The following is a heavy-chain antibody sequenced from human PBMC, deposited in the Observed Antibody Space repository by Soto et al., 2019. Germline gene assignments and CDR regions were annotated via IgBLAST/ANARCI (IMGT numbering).Heavy chain of an antibody. CDR2: IWYDGSNR. J-gene: IGHJ6*02. V-gene: IGHV3-33*01. D-gene: IGHD3-10*01. Sequence: QVQLVESGGGVVQPGRSLRLSCAASGLTFNNNGMHWVRQAPGKGLEWVAVIWYDGSNRYYADSVRGRFTISRDSSNNTLYLEMNSLRAEDTAVYYCARSYFEPYYYYGLDVWGQGTTVTVSS. CDR3: ARSYFEPYYYYGLDV. CDR1: GLTFNNNG.